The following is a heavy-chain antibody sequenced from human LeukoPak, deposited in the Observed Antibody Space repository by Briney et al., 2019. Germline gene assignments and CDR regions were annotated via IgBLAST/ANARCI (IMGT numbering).Heavy chain of an antibody. V-gene: IGHV3-23*01. CDR3: AKPRGSTGWPNWYFDL. D-gene: IGHD6-19*01. Sequence: GGSLRLSCAASGFTFNNYAMNWVRQAPGKGLEWVSTITSSGGTTFYADSVKGRFTISGDNSKNTLYLQMNSLRAEDTAVYYCAKPRGSTGWPNWYFDLWGRGTLVTVSS. J-gene: IGHJ2*01. CDR1: GFTFNNYA. CDR2: ITSSGGTT.